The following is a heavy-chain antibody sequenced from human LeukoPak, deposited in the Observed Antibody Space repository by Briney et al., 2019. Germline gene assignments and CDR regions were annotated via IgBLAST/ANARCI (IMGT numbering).Heavy chain of an antibody. CDR3: GREVPGGATILDY. J-gene: IGHJ4*02. V-gene: IGHV3-30*14. Sequence: GGSLRLSCAASGFTFSSYTIHWVRQAPGKGLEWVTLIPHDGRNKNYADSVKGRFTISRDNAKNSLYLQMNSLRADDTAVYYCGREVPGGATILDYWGQGTLVTVSS. CDR2: IPHDGRNK. D-gene: IGHD1-26*01. CDR1: GFTFSSYT.